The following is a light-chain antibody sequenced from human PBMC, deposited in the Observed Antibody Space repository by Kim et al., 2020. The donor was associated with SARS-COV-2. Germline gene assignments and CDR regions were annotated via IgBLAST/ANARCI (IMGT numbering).Light chain of an antibody. V-gene: IGKV3-11*01. CDR3: QQRSDWPIT. CDR2: DAS. Sequence: EIVLTQSPATLSLSPGERATLSCRASQSVISNLAWYQQKPGQAPRLLIYDASNRAPGIPARFSGSGSGTDFSLTISSLEFEDSAVYYCQQRSDWPITFGQGTRLEIK. J-gene: IGKJ5*01. CDR1: QSVISN.